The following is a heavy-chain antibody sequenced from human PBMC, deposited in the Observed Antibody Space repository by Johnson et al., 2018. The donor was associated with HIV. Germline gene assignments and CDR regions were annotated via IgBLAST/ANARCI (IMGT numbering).Heavy chain of an antibody. CDR2: ISWNSASI. J-gene: IGHJ3*02. D-gene: IGHD2-21*01. Sequence: VQLVESGRGLVQPGRSLRLSCAASGFTFDDYAMHWVRLAPGKGLEWVSGISWNSASIGYADSVKGRFTISRDNAKNSLYLQMNSLRAEDTAVYYCAKDFVTHGAFDIWGQGTMVTVSS. CDR3: AKDFVTHGAFDI. CDR1: GFTFDDYA. V-gene: IGHV3-9*01.